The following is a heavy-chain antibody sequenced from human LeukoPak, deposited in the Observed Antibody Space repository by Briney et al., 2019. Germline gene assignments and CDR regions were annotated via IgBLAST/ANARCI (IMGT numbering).Heavy chain of an antibody. D-gene: IGHD2-15*01. V-gene: IGHV3-53*01. CDR3: ASASCSGSSCYSGYFDY. CDR1: GFTVSPNY. CDR2: IYRGGST. J-gene: IGHJ4*02. Sequence: PGGSLRFSCAAPGFTVSPNYMSWVRQAPGKGLEWVSVIYRGGSTYYADSVRDRFIISRDNSKNTLYLQMNSLRAEDTAVYYCASASCSGSSCYSGYFDYWGQGTLVTVSS.